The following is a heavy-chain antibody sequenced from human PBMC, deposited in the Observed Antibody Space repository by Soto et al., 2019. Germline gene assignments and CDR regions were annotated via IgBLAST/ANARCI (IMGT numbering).Heavy chain of an antibody. CDR1: GGSFSGYY. CDR3: ARGWNVDTAMPIDY. CDR2: INHNGST. Sequence: QVQLQQWGAGLLKPSETLSLTCAVYGGSFSGYYWSWIRQPPGKGLEWIGEINHNGSTNYNPSLKSRATTSVDTSKNQFSLKLSSVTAADTAVYYCARGWNVDTAMPIDYWGQGTLVTVSS. V-gene: IGHV4-34*01. D-gene: IGHD5-18*01. J-gene: IGHJ4*02.